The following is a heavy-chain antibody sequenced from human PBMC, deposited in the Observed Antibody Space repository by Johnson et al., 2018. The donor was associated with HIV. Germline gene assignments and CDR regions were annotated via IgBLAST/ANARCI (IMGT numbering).Heavy chain of an antibody. V-gene: IGHV3-30*04. CDR1: GFTFSSYA. CDR3: ASPRAVAGGGAFDI. CDR2: ISYDGSNK. J-gene: IGHJ3*02. D-gene: IGHD6-19*01. Sequence: QVQLVESGGGVVQPGRSLRLSCAASGFTFSSYAMHWVRQAPGKGLEWVAVISYDGSNKYYADSVKGRFTISRDNSKNTLYLQMNSLRAEDTAVYYCASPRAVAGGGAFDIRGQGTMVTVSS.